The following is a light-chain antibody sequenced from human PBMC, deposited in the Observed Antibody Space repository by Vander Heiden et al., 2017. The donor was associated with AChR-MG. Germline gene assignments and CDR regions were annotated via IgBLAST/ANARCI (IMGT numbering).Light chain of an antibody. J-gene: IGLJ3*02. CDR2: SNN. Sequence: QSVLTQPPSASGTPGQRVTISCSGSSSNIGSNYVYWYQQLPGTAPKLLIDSNNQRPSGVPDRFSGSKSGTSASLAISGLRSEDEADDYCAAWDDSLSGFVFGGGTKLTVL. CDR3: AAWDDSLSGFV. V-gene: IGLV1-47*02. CDR1: SSNIGSNY.